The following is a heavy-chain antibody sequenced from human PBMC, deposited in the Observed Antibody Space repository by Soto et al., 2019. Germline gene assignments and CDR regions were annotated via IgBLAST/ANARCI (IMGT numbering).Heavy chain of an antibody. V-gene: IGHV1-3*04. CDR2: INTGSGNT. CDR1: GYTFTSYA. Sequence: QVHLVQSGAEVKQPGASVKLSCKASGYTFTSYAMHWVRKAPGQSLEWLGWINTGSGNTKYSQKLKGRVTITRDTSASTAYMELSSLRSEDTAVYYCSMSQGAVVSDSYSIFGDFQHWGQGTLVSVSS. J-gene: IGHJ1*01. CDR3: SMSQGAVVSDSYSIFGDFQH. D-gene: IGHD3-10*01.